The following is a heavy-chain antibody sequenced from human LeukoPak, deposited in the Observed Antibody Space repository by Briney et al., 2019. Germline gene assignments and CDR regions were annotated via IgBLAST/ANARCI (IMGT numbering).Heavy chain of an antibody. J-gene: IGHJ3*02. CDR1: GYSFTSYW. D-gene: IGHD3-22*01. CDR3: ARHRIHWYYDSSGYSDAFDI. CDR2: IYPGDSDT. V-gene: IGHV5-51*01. Sequence: GESLKISCKGSGYSFTSYWIGRVRQMPGKGLEWMGIIYPGDSDTRYSPSFQGQVTISADKSISTAYLQWSSLKASDTAMYYCARHRIHWYYDSSGYSDAFDIWGQGTMVTVSS.